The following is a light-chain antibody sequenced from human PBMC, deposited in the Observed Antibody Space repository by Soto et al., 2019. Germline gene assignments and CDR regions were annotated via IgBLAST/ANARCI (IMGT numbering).Light chain of an antibody. Sequence: ETVMTQSPATLSVSPGEGVTLSCRASEGIRSNLAWYQQKPGQAPRLLIYDVSTRAIAIPARFSGSGSGTEFTLTSSSLQSEDFAVYFCQQYDQWPITFGQGTRLE. CDR3: QQYDQWPIT. V-gene: IGKV3-15*01. J-gene: IGKJ5*01. CDR2: DVS. CDR1: EGIRSN.